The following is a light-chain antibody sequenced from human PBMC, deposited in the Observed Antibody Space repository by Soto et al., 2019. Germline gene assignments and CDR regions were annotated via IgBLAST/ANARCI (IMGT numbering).Light chain of an antibody. CDR3: QQRSDWPWT. V-gene: IGKV3-11*01. Sequence: EIVMTQSPATLSVSPGERATLSCRASQSVSSNLAWYQQKPGQAPRLLIYDASIRATGIPARFSGSWSGTDFTLTINGLEPEDSAVYYCQQRSDWPWTFGQGTKVDIK. CDR2: DAS. CDR1: QSVSSN. J-gene: IGKJ1*01.